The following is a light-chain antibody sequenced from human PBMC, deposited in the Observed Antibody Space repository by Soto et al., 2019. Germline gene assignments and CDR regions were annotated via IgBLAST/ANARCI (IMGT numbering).Light chain of an antibody. CDR1: QDISIY. J-gene: IGKJ2*01. CDR2: DAT. CDR3: QHRNNWSYT. V-gene: IGKV3-11*01. Sequence: EVVLTQTPATLSLSPGDTATLSCRASQDISIYVAWYQQNPGQAPTLLIYDATDRATGIPARFSGSGSGTDFTLTISCVEPEDFAVDYCQHRNNWSYTFGQGTKLVTK.